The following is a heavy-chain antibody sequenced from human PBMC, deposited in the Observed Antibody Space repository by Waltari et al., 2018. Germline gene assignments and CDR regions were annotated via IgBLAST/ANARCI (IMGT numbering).Heavy chain of an antibody. CDR3: ARQVGPDY. D-gene: IGHD1-26*01. CDR1: GFTVSSSA. Sequence: EVQLEESRGCLVQPGESLRLSCAASGFTVSSSAMPWVHQAPGQGLEWVSAITGSGDSKYYADSVRGRFTISRDNSKNTLYLQMNSLRAEDTAVYYCARQVGPDYWGQGTLVTVSS. J-gene: IGHJ4*02. V-gene: IGHV3-23*04. CDR2: ITGSGDSK.